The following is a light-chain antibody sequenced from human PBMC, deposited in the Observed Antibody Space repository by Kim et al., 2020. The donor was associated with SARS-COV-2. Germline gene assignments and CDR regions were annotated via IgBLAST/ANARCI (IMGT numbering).Light chain of an antibody. V-gene: IGKV2-30*02. J-gene: IGKJ2*01. CDR3: MQAADSYT. Sequence: DVVMTQSPLSLPVTLGQPASISCRSSQSLVHSDGNTYLNWFQQRPGQSPRRLIHKVSDRDSGVPDRFSGSGSGTDFTLKISRVEAEDVGVYYCMQAADSYTFGQGTKLEI. CDR1: QSLVHSDGNTY. CDR2: KVS.